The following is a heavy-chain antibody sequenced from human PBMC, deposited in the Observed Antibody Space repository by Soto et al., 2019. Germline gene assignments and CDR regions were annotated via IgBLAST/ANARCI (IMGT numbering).Heavy chain of an antibody. D-gene: IGHD1-1*01. CDR2: IFYRGNT. CDR1: GGSISGYY. CDR3: TRHAIIPKLQYGMDV. V-gene: IGHV4-59*01. Sequence: SETLSLTCTVSGGSISGYYWSWIRQPPGKGLEWIGYIFYRGNTLYNPSLQSRVTISVDTSKNQFFLGLTSVTAADTAVYYCTRHAIIPKLQYGMDVWGQGASVPVSS. J-gene: IGHJ6*02.